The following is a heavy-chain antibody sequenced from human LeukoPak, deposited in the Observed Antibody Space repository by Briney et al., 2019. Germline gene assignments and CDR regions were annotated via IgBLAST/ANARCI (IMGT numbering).Heavy chain of an antibody. V-gene: IGHV4-59*01. CDR1: GGSLSSYY. Sequence: SETLSLTCIVPGGSLSSYYWSWIRQPPGKGLEWIGYIYYSGSTTYNPSLKSRVTISVDTSKNQFSLKLSSVTAADTAVYYCASGYYTSFDYWGQGTLVTVSS. CDR2: IYYSGST. D-gene: IGHD3-3*01. CDR3: ASGYYTSFDY. J-gene: IGHJ4*02.